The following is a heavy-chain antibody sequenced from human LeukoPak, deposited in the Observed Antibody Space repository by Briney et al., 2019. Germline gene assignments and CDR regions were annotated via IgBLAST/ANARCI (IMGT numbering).Heavy chain of an antibody. CDR3: ARGYCSGGSCYSSWFDP. CDR2: IHHSGST. V-gene: IGHV4-4*02. D-gene: IGHD2-15*01. J-gene: IGHJ5*02. CDR1: GGSISSSNW. Sequence: SGTLSLTCAVSGGSISSSNWWSWVRQPPGKGLEWIGEIHHSGSTNYNPSLKSRVTISVDKSKNQFSLKLSSVTAADTAVYYCARGYCSGGSCYSSWFDPWGQGTLVTVSS.